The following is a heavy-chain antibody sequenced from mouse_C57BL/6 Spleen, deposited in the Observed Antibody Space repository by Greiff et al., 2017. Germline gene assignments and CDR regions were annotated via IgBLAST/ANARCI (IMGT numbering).Heavy chain of an antibody. J-gene: IGHJ2*01. CDR3: ARSGSNYGGDY. CDR1: GYTFTSYW. D-gene: IGHD2-5*01. Sequence: QVQLQQPGAELVKPGASVKLSCKASGYTFTSYWMHWVKQRPGQGLEWIGMIHPNSGSTNYNEKFKSKATLTVDKSSSTAYMQRSSLTSEDSAVYYCARSGSNYGGDYWGQGTTLAVSS. CDR2: IHPNSGST. V-gene: IGHV1-64*01.